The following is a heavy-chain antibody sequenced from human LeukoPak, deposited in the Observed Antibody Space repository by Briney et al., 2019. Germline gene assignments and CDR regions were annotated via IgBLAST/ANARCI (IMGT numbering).Heavy chain of an antibody. CDR1: GGTFSSYA. J-gene: IGHJ5*02. Sequence: SVKVSFKASGGTFSSYAISWVRQAPGQGLEWMGGIIPIFGTANYAQKFQGRVTITADESTSTAYMELSSLRSEDTAVYYCARGIVVVPAAISNWFDPWGQGTLVTVSS. D-gene: IGHD2-2*01. V-gene: IGHV1-69*01. CDR3: ARGIVVVPAAISNWFDP. CDR2: IIPIFGTA.